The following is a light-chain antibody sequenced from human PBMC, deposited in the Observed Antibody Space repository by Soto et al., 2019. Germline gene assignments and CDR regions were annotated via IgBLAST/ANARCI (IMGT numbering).Light chain of an antibody. V-gene: IGKV1-12*01. CDR2: SAS. Sequence: QMTQSPSSVSASVGDRVTITCRASQGFSTWLAWYRRKPGRAPELLIYSASSLHSGVPSRFSGSGSGTDFTLTISSLQPEDFVTYYCQQANSFTRTFGGGTEVEIK. J-gene: IGKJ4*01. CDR1: QGFSTW. CDR3: QQANSFTRT.